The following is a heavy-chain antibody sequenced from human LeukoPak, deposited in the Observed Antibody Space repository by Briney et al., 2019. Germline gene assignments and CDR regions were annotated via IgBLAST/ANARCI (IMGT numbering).Heavy chain of an antibody. CDR3: ARAAKGAARRPFDY. CDR2: IKQDGSEK. V-gene: IGHV3-7*01. CDR1: GFTFSSYW. J-gene: IGHJ4*02. D-gene: IGHD6-6*01. Sequence: GGSLRLSCAASGFTFSSYWMSRVRQAPGKGLEWVANIKQDGSEKYYVDSVKGRFTISRDNAKNSLYLQMNSLRAEDTAVYYCARAAKGAARRPFDYWGQGTLVTVSS.